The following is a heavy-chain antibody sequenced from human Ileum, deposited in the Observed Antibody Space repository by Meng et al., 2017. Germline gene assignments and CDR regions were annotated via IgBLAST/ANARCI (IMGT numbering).Heavy chain of an antibody. CDR2: IYPGDSDT. CDR3: ARHFLTYYYDSSGPGYFDL. Sequence: GESLKISCKGSGYSFTSYWIGWVRQMPGKGLEWMGIIYPGDSDTRYSPSFQGQVTISADKSISTAYLQWSSLKASDTAMYYCARHFLTYYYDSSGPGYFDLWGRGTLVTVSS. D-gene: IGHD3-22*01. J-gene: IGHJ2*01. CDR1: GYSFTSYW. V-gene: IGHV5-51*01.